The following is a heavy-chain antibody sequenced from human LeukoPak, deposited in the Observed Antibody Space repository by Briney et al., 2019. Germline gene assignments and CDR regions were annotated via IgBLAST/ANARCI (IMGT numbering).Heavy chain of an antibody. D-gene: IGHD1-1*01. CDR1: GFTVSSNY. CDR3: AKDRTTSSRIFDY. CDR2: IYSGGST. J-gene: IGHJ4*02. Sequence: GGSLRLSCAASGFTVSSNYMSWVRQAPGKGLEWVSVIYSGGSTYYADSVKGRFTISRDNSKNTLYLQMNSLSAEDTAVYYCAKDRTTSSRIFDYWGQGTLVTVPS. V-gene: IGHV3-53*01.